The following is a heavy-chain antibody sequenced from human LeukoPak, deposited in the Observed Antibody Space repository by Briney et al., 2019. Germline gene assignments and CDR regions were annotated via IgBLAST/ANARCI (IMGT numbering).Heavy chain of an antibody. J-gene: IGHJ4*02. CDR2: ISGSGGST. Sequence: GPLSLSCAASGFPFSSYAMSWVRQAPAKGLEWVSAISGSGGSTYYADSVKGRFTISRETSKNTLSLQMNSLRVEDTALYYCARGTFSPQGSYYGHWGQGTRVTVSS. CDR3: ARGTFSPQGSYYGH. V-gene: IGHV3-23*01. D-gene: IGHD3-10*01. CDR1: GFPFSSYA.